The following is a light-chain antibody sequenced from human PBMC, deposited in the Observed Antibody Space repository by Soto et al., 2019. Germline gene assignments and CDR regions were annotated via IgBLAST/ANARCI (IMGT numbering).Light chain of an antibody. Sequence: QFVLTQPPSVSGAPGQRVTISCTGSSSNIGAGYDVHWYQQLPGKAPKLLIYGNSNRPSGVPDRFSGSKSGTSASLAITGLQAEDEADYYCQSYDSSLSGYVFGTGTKVTVL. CDR1: SSNIGAGYD. CDR2: GNS. CDR3: QSYDSSLSGYV. V-gene: IGLV1-40*01. J-gene: IGLJ1*01.